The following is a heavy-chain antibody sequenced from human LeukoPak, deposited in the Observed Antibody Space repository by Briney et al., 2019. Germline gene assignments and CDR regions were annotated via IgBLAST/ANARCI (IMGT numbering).Heavy chain of an antibody. J-gene: IGHJ6*03. CDR1: GFTFSSYS. CDR3: ARVSRDYYYMDV. V-gene: IGHV3-48*01. Sequence: GSLRLSCAASGFTFSSYSMNWVRQAPGKGLEWVSYISSSSSTIYYADSVKGRFTISRDNSKNTLYLQMNSLRAEDTAVYYCARVSRDYYYMDVWGKGTTVTISS. CDR2: ISSSSSTI.